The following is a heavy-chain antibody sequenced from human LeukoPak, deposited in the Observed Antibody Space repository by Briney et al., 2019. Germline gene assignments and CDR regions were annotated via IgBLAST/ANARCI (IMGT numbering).Heavy chain of an antibody. CDR1: GGSISSSNW. D-gene: IGHD4-23*01. CDR2: IYHSGST. V-gene: IGHV4-4*02. CDR3: ARDFYGGNSGRAFDI. J-gene: IGHJ3*02. Sequence: PSETLSLTCAVSGGSISSSNWWSWVRQPPGKGLEWIGEIYHSGSTNYNPSLKSRVTISVDKSKNQFSLKLSSVTAADTAVYYCARDFYGGNSGRAFDIWGQGTMVTVSS.